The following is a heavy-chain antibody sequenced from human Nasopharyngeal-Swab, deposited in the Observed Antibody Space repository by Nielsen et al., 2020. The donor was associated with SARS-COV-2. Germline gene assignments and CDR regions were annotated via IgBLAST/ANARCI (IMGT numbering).Heavy chain of an antibody. V-gene: IGHV3-21*01. J-gene: IGHJ3*02. D-gene: IGHD3-22*01. CDR1: GFTFSSYS. CDR3: ARPRRNYYDSSGYYPDAFDI. CDR2: ISSSSSYI. Sequence: GESLKISCAASGFTFSSYSMNWVRQAPGKGLEWVSSISSSSSYIYYADSVKGRFTISRDNAKNSLYLQMNSLRAEDTAVYYCARPRRNYYDSSGYYPDAFDIWGQGTMVTVSS.